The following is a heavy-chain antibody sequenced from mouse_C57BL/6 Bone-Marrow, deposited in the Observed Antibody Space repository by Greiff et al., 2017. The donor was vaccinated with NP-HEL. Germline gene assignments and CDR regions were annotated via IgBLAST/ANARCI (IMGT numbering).Heavy chain of an antibody. J-gene: IGHJ2*01. Sequence: VQRVESGPELVRPGVSVKISCKGSGYTFTDYAMHWVKQSHAKSLEWIGVISTYYGDASYNQKFKGKATLTVDTSSSTAYMQLSSLTSEDSAVYYCARNWDWDYWGQGTTLTVSS. CDR2: ISTYYGDA. V-gene: IGHV1-67*01. CDR1: GYTFTDYA. D-gene: IGHD4-1*01. CDR3: ARNWDWDY.